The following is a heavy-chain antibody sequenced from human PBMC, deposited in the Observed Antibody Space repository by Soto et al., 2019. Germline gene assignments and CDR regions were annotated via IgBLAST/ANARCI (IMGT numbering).Heavy chain of an antibody. CDR3: ARGNVVAIDY. J-gene: IGHJ4*02. CDR1: GDSMSRHD. Sequence: SETLSLTCTVAGDSMSRHDWSWLRQPPGKGLEWIGYISSTGSTHYNTSLRSRVTISPDTSKKQFSLNLNSVTAADTAVYYCARGNVVAIDYWGQGTLVTVS. V-gene: IGHV4-59*11. CDR2: ISSTGST. D-gene: IGHD2-21*01.